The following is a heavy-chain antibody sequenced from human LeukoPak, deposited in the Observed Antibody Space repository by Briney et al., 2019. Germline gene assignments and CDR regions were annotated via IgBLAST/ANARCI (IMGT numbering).Heavy chain of an antibody. CDR3: ASGSGWYLY. J-gene: IGHJ4*02. CDR1: GGSISSSY. V-gene: IGHV4-59*01. CDR2: IYYSGNT. D-gene: IGHD6-19*01. Sequence: TSSETLSLTCTVSGGSISSSYWSWIRQPPGKGLEWIGYIYYSGNTNYNPSLKSRVTISVDTSKNQFSLKLSSVTAADTAVYYCASGSGWYLYWGQGTLVAVSS.